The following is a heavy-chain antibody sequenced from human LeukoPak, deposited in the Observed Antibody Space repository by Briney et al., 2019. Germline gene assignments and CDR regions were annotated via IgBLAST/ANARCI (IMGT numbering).Heavy chain of an antibody. CDR1: GGSISSYY. J-gene: IGHJ6*03. Sequence: SETLSLTCTVSGGSISSYYWSWIRQPPGKGLELIGYIYYSGTTNYNPSLKSRVTISVDTSDNQFSLNLSSVTAADTAVYYCARVSWFPGTSYYYMDVWGKGTTVTVSS. D-gene: IGHD1-1*01. V-gene: IGHV4-59*01. CDR3: ARVSWFPGTSYYYMDV. CDR2: IYYSGTT.